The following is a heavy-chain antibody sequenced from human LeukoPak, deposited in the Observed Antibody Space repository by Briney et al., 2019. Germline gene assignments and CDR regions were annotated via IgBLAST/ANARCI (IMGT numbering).Heavy chain of an antibody. V-gene: IGHV3-48*01. CDR2: ISSSSSTI. J-gene: IGHJ4*02. D-gene: IGHD2-21*01. Sequence: GGSLRLSCVASGFTFSSYAMNWVRQAPGKGLEWVSYISSSSSTIYYADSVKGRFSISRDNSKNTLYLQMDSLRGEDTAVYYCAKDFRIGYSAHFDYWGQGALVTVPS. CDR3: AKDFRIGYSAHFDY. CDR1: GFTFSSYA.